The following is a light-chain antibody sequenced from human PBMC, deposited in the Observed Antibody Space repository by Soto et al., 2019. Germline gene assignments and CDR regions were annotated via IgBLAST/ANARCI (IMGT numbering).Light chain of an antibody. J-gene: IGKJ5*01. V-gene: IGKV3-11*01. CDR2: DAS. CDR3: QQRSKWPPD. CDR1: QSVNIH. Sequence: IVLTQSPVTLSLSPGKRATLSCRASQSVNIHLAWYQQKPGQAPRLVIYDASHRATGIPARFSGSGSGTDFTLTISSLEPEDFAVYYCQQRSKWPPDFGQGTRLEMK.